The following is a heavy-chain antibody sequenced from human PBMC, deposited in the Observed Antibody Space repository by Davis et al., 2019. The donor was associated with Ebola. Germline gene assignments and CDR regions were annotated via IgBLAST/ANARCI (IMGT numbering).Heavy chain of an antibody. D-gene: IGHD3-9*01. CDR1: GYTFTSYG. CDR3: AREQWETTYYDILTGYLLFDY. CDR2: ISAYNGNT. V-gene: IGHV1-18*01. Sequence: AASVQVSCKASGYTFTSYGISWVRQAPGQGLEWMGWISAYNGNTNYAQKLQGRVTMTTDTSTSTAYMELRSLRSDDTAVYYCAREQWETTYYDILTGYLLFDYWGQGTLVTVSS. J-gene: IGHJ4*02.